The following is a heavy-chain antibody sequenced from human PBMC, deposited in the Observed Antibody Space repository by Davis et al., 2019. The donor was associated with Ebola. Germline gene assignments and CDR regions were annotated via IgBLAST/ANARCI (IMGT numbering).Heavy chain of an antibody. CDR3: ARAIKHCSSTSCSIAFDI. V-gene: IGHV4-34*01. J-gene: IGHJ3*02. CDR1: GFTFSSYA. Sequence: GSLRLSCAASGFTFSSYAMSWVRQPPGKGLEWIGEINHSGSTNYNPSLKSRVTISVDTSKNQFSLKLSSVTAADTAVYYCARAIKHCSSTSCSIAFDIWGQGTMVTVSS. CDR2: INHSGST. D-gene: IGHD2-2*01.